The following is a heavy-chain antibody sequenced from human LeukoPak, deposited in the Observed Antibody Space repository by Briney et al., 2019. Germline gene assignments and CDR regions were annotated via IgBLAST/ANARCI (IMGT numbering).Heavy chain of an antibody. CDR1: GGSISGGSYY. Sequence: TLSLTCTVSGGSISGGSYYWSWIRQPPGKGLEWIGYIYYSGSTKYNLSLKSRVTISVDTSKNQLSLKLSSVTAADTAVYYCARGEHGLFDYRGPGTLGTVSS. V-gene: IGHV4-61*01. CDR2: IYYSGST. J-gene: IGHJ4*01. CDR3: ARGEHGLFDY. D-gene: IGHD1/OR15-1a*01.